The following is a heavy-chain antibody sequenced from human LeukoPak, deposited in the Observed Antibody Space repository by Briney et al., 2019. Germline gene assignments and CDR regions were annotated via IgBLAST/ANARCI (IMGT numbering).Heavy chain of an antibody. D-gene: IGHD3-16*01. CDR1: GFSLNTFA. CDR3: TKDSQGSYDGFWYGTYGMDV. V-gene: IGHV3-23*05. CDR2: ISDYP. Sequence: GGSLRPSCVASGFSLNTFALTWVRKAPGRGLEWVSTISDYPHYADSVRGRFTISRDNSRKTVFLQMNSLTPEDAATYYCTKDSQGSYDGFWYGTYGMDVWGQGTTVTVSS. J-gene: IGHJ6*02.